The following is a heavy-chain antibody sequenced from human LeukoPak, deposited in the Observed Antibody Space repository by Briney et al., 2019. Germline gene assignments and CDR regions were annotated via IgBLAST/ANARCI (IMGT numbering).Heavy chain of an antibody. CDR1: GGSIRSYY. D-gene: IGHD4-17*01. V-gene: IGHV4-59*01. J-gene: IGHJ4*02. CDR2: IYYSGST. CDR3: ARDRYGDYVADY. Sequence: PSETLSLTCTVSGGSIRSYYWSWIRQPPGKGLEWIGYIYYSGSTNYNPSLKSRVTISVDTSKNQFSLKLSSVTAADTAVYYCARDRYGDYVADYWGQGTLVIVSS.